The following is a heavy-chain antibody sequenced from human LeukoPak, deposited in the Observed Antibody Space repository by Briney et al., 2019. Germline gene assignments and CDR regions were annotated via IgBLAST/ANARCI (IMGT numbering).Heavy chain of an antibody. D-gene: IGHD2-15*01. J-gene: IGHJ3*02. Sequence: SETLSLTCTVSGGSINNYYWSWIRQPAGKGLEWIGRIYTRGSTNYNPSLKSRVTMSVDASKNQFSLKLSSLTAADTAVYYCARGRYCSADICSGGDAFDIWGQGTMVSVSS. CDR1: GGSINNYY. V-gene: IGHV4-4*07. CDR3: ARGRYCSADICSGGDAFDI. CDR2: IYTRGST.